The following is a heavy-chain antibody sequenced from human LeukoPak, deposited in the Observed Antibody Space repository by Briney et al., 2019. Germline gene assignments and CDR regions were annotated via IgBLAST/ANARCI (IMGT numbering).Heavy chain of an antibody. CDR3: ARDTTAAAADYYFDY. V-gene: IGHV3-30*14. CDR2: ISDDGRDK. J-gene: IGHJ4*02. D-gene: IGHD6-13*01. Sequence: TGGSLRLSCAASGFTFSNYAMHWVRQAPGKGLEWVAVISDDGRDKYCADSVKGRCTISRDNSKNTLYLQINSLRTEDTAVYYCARDTTAAAADYYFDYWGQGTLVTVSS. CDR1: GFTFSNYA.